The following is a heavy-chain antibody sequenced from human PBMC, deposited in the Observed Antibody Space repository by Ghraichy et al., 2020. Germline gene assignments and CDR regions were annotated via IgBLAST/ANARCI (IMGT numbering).Heavy chain of an antibody. Sequence: GESLNISCAASGFSVSTNFISWVRQAPGKGLEWVSVIYGSGSKFYADSVEGRFTISTDNSMNTIYLQINSLTAEDTAVYYCAKGGTYDYIWGNYDYYYFAMDVWGQGTTVTVSS. V-gene: IGHV3-53*01. D-gene: IGHD3-16*01. CDR3: AKGGTYDYIWGNYDYYYFAMDV. CDR1: GFSVSTNF. CDR2: IYGSGSK. J-gene: IGHJ6*02.